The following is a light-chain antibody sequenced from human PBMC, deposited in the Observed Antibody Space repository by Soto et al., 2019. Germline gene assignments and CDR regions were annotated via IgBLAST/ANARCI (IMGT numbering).Light chain of an antibody. Sequence: QSVLTQPPSASGTPGQRVTISCSGSSSNIGSNTVNWYQQLPGTAPKLLIYNNNQRPSGVPDRFSGSKSGTSASLAISGLQSEDEADYYCAARDDSLNGWVFGGGTKVTVL. V-gene: IGLV1-44*01. J-gene: IGLJ3*02. CDR1: SSNIGSNT. CDR2: NNN. CDR3: AARDDSLNGWV.